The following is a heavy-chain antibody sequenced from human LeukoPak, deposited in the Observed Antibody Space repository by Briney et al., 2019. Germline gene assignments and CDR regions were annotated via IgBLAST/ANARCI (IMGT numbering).Heavy chain of an antibody. J-gene: IGHJ3*02. CDR1: GFTFSDYY. CDR3: ARDRRYCSGGSCYDAFDI. V-gene: IGHV3-11*01. Sequence: GGSLRLSCAASGFTFSDYYMSWIRQAPGKGLEWVSYISSSGSTIYYADSVKGRFTISRDNAKNSLYLQMNSLRAEDTALYHCARDRRYCSGGSCYDAFDIWGQGTMVTVSS. D-gene: IGHD2-15*01. CDR2: ISSSGSTI.